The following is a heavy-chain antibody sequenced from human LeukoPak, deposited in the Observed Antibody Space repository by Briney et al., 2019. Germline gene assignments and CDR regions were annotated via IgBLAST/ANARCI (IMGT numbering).Heavy chain of an antibody. CDR3: ARDIRYDYVCLDY. CDR2: IYYSGST. J-gene: IGHJ4*02. CDR1: GGSISSYY. Sequence: SETLSLTCTVSGGSISSYYWSWIRQPPGKGLEWIGYIYYSGSTNYNPSLKSRVTISVDTSKNQFSLKLSSVTAADTAVYYCARDIRYDYVCLDYWGQGTLVTVSS. D-gene: IGHD3-16*01. V-gene: IGHV4-59*01.